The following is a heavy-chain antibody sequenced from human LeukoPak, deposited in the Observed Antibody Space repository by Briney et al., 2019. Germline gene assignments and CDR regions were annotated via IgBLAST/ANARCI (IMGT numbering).Heavy chain of an antibody. Sequence: GGSLTLSCAAPGFTFSSFEMNWVRQAPGKGLEWVSYISSSVSTINYADPVKGRFTISRDNAKNSLYLQMNSLRAEDTAVYYCARRFDCWGQGTLVTVSS. J-gene: IGHJ4*02. V-gene: IGHV3-48*03. CDR3: ARRFDC. CDR2: ISSSVSTI. CDR1: GFTFSSFE.